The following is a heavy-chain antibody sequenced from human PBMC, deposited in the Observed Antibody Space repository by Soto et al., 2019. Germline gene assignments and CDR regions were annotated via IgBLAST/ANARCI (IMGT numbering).Heavy chain of an antibody. CDR1: EYTFTSYA. D-gene: IGHD2-15*01. CDR2: INAGNGNT. CDR3: ARELHRLDFFDY. Sequence: ASVKVSCKASEYTFTSYAMHWVRQAPGQSLEWMGWINAGNGNTKYSQKFQGRVTITRDTSASTAYMELSSLRSEDTAVYYCARELHRLDFFDYWALGTLVIGS. J-gene: IGHJ4*02. V-gene: IGHV1-3*01.